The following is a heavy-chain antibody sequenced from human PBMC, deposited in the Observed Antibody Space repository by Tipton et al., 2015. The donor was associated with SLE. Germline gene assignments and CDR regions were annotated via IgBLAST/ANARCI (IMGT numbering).Heavy chain of an antibody. CDR2: ISSSGSTI. CDR1: GFTFDDYG. CDR3: AREGSEWLVPY. V-gene: IGHV3-11*01. D-gene: IGHD6-19*01. J-gene: IGHJ4*02. Sequence: GSLRLSCAASGFTFDDYGMSWVRQAPGKGLEWVSYISSSGSTIYYADSVKGRFTISRDNSKNTLYLQMNSLRAEDTAVYYCAREGSEWLVPYWGQGTLVTVSS.